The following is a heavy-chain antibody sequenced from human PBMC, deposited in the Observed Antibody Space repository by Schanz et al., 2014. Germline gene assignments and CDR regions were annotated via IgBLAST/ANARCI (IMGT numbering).Heavy chain of an antibody. V-gene: IGHV3-23*04. J-gene: IGHJ4*02. Sequence: EVQLVESGGGLIQPGGSLRLSCAASGFTFSSYAMSWVRQAPGKGLEWVSAISGSGGSTYYADSVKGRFTISRDNAKNALYLQMSSLRAEDTAVYYCARSRSGFYFDYWGQGTLVSVSS. CDR1: GFTFSSYA. D-gene: IGHD1-26*01. CDR3: ARSRSGFYFDY. CDR2: ISGSGGST.